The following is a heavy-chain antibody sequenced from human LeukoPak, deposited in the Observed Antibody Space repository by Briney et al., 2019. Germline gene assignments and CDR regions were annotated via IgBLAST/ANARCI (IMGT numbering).Heavy chain of an antibody. V-gene: IGHV6-1*01. D-gene: IGHD2-8*01. J-gene: IGHJ6*02. CDR2: TYYRSKWYN. CDR1: GDNVSSNNAG. Sequence: SQTLSLTCAISGDNVSSNNAGWNWIRQSPSRGLEWLGRTYYRSKWYNDYAVSVKSRITINPDTSKNQSSLHLNSVTPEDTAVYYCVRGSIVWGMDVWGHGTTVTVSS. CDR3: VRGSIVWGMDV.